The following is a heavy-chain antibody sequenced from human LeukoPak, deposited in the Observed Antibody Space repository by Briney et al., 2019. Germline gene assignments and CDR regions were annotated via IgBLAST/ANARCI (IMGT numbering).Heavy chain of an antibody. D-gene: IGHD4-17*01. CDR1: GGSISSYY. Sequence: SETLSLTCTVSGGSISSYYWSWIRQPPGKGLEWIGYIYYSGSTNYNPSLKSRVTISVDTSKNQFSLKLSSVTAADTAVYYCARGEEHDYGEFDYWGQGTLVTVSS. CDR3: ARGEEHDYGEFDY. V-gene: IGHV4-59*01. CDR2: IYYSGST. J-gene: IGHJ4*02.